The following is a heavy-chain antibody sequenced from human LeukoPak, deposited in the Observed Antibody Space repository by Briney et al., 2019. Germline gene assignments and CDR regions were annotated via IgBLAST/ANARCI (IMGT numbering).Heavy chain of an antibody. CDR1: GFTFSSYG. V-gene: IGHV3-33*01. CDR3: ARDSWLHYYDSSGYYLDY. CDR2: IWYDGSNK. Sequence: PGRSLRLSCAASGFTFSSYGMHWVRQAPGKGLEWVAVIWYDGSNKYYADSVKGRFTISRDNSKNTLYLQMNSLRAEDTAVYYCARDSWLHYYDSSGYYLDYWGQGTLVTVSS. D-gene: IGHD3-22*01. J-gene: IGHJ4*02.